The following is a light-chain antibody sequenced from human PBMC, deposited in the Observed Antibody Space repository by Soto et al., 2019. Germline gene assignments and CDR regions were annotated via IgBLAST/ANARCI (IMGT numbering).Light chain of an antibody. CDR2: GAS. CDR3: QQYGSSPIT. CDR1: QSVSSN. V-gene: IGKV3-20*01. Sequence: EMVMPQPPATLSVSQGERPTLSCRASQSVSSNLAWYQQKPGQAPRLLIYGASNRATGIPDRFSGSGSGTDFTLTISRLEPEDFAVYYCQQYGSSPITFGQGTRLEI. J-gene: IGKJ5*01.